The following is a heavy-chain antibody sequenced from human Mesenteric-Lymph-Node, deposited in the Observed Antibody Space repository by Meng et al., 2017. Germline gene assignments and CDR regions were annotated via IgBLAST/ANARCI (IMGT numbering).Heavy chain of an antibody. CDR3: ARDFASGYYYFDY. D-gene: IGHD5-12*01. V-gene: IGHV3-21*01. CDR2: ISNAVTYI. Sequence: GESLKISCAASGFTFSIYSMNWVRQAPGKGLEWVSSISNAVTYIYYADSVKGRFTNSRDNAKNSVYLEMNSLRAEDTAVYYCARDFASGYYYFDYWGQGTLVTVSS. J-gene: IGHJ4*02. CDR1: GFTFSIYS.